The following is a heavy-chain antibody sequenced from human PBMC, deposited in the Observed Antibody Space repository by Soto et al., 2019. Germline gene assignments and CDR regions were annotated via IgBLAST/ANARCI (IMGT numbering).Heavy chain of an antibody. Sequence: GGSLRLSCAASGITFSSYAMHWVRQAPGKGLEWVAVISYDGSNKYYADSVKGRFTISRDNSKNTLYLQMNSLRAEDTAVYYCARDEIHYDILTGHRPGDYWGQGTLVTVSS. J-gene: IGHJ4*02. CDR2: ISYDGSNK. D-gene: IGHD3-9*01. CDR3: ARDEIHYDILTGHRPGDY. V-gene: IGHV3-30-3*01. CDR1: GITFSSYA.